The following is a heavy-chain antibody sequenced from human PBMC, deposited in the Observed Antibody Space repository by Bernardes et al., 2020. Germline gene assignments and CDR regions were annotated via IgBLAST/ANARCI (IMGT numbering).Heavy chain of an antibody. CDR2: INHSGGT. J-gene: IGHJ6*04. Sequence: SETLSLTCAVYGGSFSGYYWSWIRQPPGKGLEWIGEINHSGGTNYNPSLKSRVTISVDTSKNQFSLKLSSVTAADTAVYYCASHPYYYYGMDVWGKGTTVTVSS. CDR3: ASHPYYYYGMDV. CDR1: GGSFSGYY. V-gene: IGHV4-34*01.